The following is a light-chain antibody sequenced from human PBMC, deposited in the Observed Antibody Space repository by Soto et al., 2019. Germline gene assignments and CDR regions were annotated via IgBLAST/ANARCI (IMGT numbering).Light chain of an antibody. V-gene: IGKV2-24*01. J-gene: IGKJ2*01. Sequence: DIVLTQTRLSSPVTLGQPASISCRSSQSLVHIYGNTYFNWLQQRPGQPPRLLIYKISNRFPGGPGRFSGSGARTDFTLKISRVEAEDVGVYYCMQATQSYTFGQGTRPEIK. CDR3: MQATQSYT. CDR1: QSLVHIYGNTY. CDR2: KIS.